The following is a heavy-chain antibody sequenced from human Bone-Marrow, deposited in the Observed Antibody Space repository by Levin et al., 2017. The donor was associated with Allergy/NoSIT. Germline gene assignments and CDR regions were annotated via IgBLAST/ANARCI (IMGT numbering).Heavy chain of an antibody. Sequence: GGSLRLSCVTSGFTFSSYAMSWVRQAPGKGLEWVSGLSSTGAITHYADSVKGRFTISRDNSKNTPYLQMNGLRVEDTAIFYCAKGSRGRGSAWTADYWGLGTLVTVSS. D-gene: IGHD6-19*01. CDR1: GFTFSSYA. V-gene: IGHV3-23*01. J-gene: IGHJ4*02. CDR2: LSSTGAIT. CDR3: AKGSRGRGSAWTADY.